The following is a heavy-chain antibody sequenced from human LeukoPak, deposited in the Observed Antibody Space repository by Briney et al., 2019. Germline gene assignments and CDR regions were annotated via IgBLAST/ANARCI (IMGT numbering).Heavy chain of an antibody. CDR3: ASYCSGGSCYPNRLDY. Sequence: ASVKVSCKASGYTFTGYYMHWVRQAPAQGLEWVGRINPNSGGTNYAQKFQGRVTMTRDTSISKAYMELSRLRTDDTAVYYCASYCSGGSCYPNRLDYWGQGTLVTVSS. CDR2: INPNSGGT. D-gene: IGHD2-15*01. CDR1: GYTFTGYY. J-gene: IGHJ4*02. V-gene: IGHV1-2*06.